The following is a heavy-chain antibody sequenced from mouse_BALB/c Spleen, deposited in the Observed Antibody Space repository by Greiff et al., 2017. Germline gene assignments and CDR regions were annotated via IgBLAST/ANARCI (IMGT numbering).Heavy chain of an antibody. CDR1: GYTFTDYN. V-gene: IGHV1S29*02. CDR3: AIYGIYAMDY. Sequence: EVQLQQSGPELVKPGASVKISCKASGYTFTDYNMHWVKQSHGKSLEWIGYIYPYNGGTGYNQKFKSKATLTVDNSSSTAYMELRSLTSEDSAVYYCAIYGIYAMDYWGQGTPVTVSS. J-gene: IGHJ4*01. D-gene: IGHD2-1*01. CDR2: IYPYNGGT.